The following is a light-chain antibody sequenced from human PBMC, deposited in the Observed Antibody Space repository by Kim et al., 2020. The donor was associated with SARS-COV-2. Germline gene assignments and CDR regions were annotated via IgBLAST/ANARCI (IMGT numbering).Light chain of an antibody. Sequence: SALTQPASVSGSPGQSITISCTGTSSDVGGYNYVSWYQQHPGKAPKLMIYDVFKRPSGISNRFSGSKSGNTASLTISGLQAEDEADYYCSSYTSSSTLLFGGGTKLTVL. J-gene: IGLJ2*01. CDR3: SSYTSSSTLL. CDR1: SSDVGGYNY. CDR2: DVF. V-gene: IGLV2-14*01.